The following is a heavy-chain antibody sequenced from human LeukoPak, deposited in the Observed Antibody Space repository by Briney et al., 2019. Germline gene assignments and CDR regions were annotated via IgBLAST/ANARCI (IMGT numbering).Heavy chain of an antibody. J-gene: IGHJ4*02. CDR1: GFTLTSFY. CDR2: INPSVGST. Sequence: ASVKVSCKASGFTLTSFYMHWVRQAPGQGLEWMGVINPSVGSTSYAQKFQGRVTMTRDTSTSTVYMELSSLRSEDTAVYYCARDRAYLYYYDSSGYLDYWGQGTLVTVSS. V-gene: IGHV1-46*01. D-gene: IGHD3-22*01. CDR3: ARDRAYLYYYDSSGYLDY.